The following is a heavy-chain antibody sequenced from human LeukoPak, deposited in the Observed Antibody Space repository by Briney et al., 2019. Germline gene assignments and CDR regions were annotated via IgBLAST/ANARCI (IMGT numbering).Heavy chain of an antibody. Sequence: ASVKVSCKASGYTFTGYYMHWVRQAPGQGLEWMGWINPNSGGTNYAQKFQGRVTMTRDTSISTAYMELSRLRSDDTAVYYCARDWYYDFWSGPNNYYYYGMDVWGQGTTVTVSS. CDR1: GYTFTGYY. CDR3: ARDWYYDFWSGPNNYYYYGMDV. V-gene: IGHV1-2*02. J-gene: IGHJ6*02. CDR2: INPNSGGT. D-gene: IGHD3-3*01.